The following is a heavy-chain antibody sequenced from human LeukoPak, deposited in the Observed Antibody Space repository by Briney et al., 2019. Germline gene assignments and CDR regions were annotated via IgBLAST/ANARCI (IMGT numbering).Heavy chain of an antibody. Sequence: ASVKVSCKASGYTLTDYYMHWVRQAPGQGLEWMGWISPKNGGTDYAQKFQGRVTMTRDTSVNTAYMELTSLRSDDTAVYYCARKRPIVGATYWFDPWGQGTLVTVSS. CDR3: ARKRPIVGATYWFDP. CDR2: ISPKNGGT. D-gene: IGHD1-26*01. V-gene: IGHV1-2*02. CDR1: GYTLTDYY. J-gene: IGHJ5*02.